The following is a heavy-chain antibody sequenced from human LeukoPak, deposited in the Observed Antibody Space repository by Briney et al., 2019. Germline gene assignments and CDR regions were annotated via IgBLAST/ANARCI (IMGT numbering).Heavy chain of an antibody. CDR1: GYSISSGYY. V-gene: IGHV4-38-2*02. CDR2: IYHSGNT. D-gene: IGHD6-19*01. CDR3: AKDFAPDYSSGWFDNNFGPAFDY. Sequence: ASETLSLTCTVSGYSISSGYYWGWIRQPPGKGLEWIGSIYHSGNTYYNPSLKSRVTISVDTSKNQFSLKLSSVTAADTAVYYCAKDFAPDYSSGWFDNNFGPAFDYWGQGTLVTVSS. J-gene: IGHJ4*02.